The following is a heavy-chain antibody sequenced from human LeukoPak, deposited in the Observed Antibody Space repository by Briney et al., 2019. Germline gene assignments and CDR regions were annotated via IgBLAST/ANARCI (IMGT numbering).Heavy chain of an antibody. CDR1: GYTFSSYG. CDR3: ARTIGSTLSYFDY. V-gene: IGHV1-18*01. Sequence: ASVKVSCKVSGYTFSSYGFSRVRQAPGQVLEWMGWISAYNGNTNYAQKLQGRVTLTTDTSTSTTYLELRSLRSDDTAVYYCARTIGSTLSYFDYWGQGTLVTVSS. D-gene: IGHD1-1*01. J-gene: IGHJ4*02. CDR2: ISAYNGNT.